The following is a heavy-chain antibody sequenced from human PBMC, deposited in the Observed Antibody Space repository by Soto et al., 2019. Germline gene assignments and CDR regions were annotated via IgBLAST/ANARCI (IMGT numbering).Heavy chain of an antibody. J-gene: IGHJ3*02. Sequence: LSLTCAVSGGSISSSNWWSCFRQPPGKGLEWVSAISGSGGSTYYADSVKGRFTISRDNSKNTLYLQMNSLRAEDTAVYYCANGGDYYDSSGYYYRDAFDIWGQGTMVTVSS. CDR1: GGSISSSN. D-gene: IGHD3-22*01. CDR2: ISGSGGST. V-gene: IGHV3-23*01. CDR3: ANGGDYYDSSGYYYRDAFDI.